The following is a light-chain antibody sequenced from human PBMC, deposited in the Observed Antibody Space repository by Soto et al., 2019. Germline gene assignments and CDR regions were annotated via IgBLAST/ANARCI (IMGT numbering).Light chain of an antibody. J-gene: IGKJ1*01. Sequence: DIQMTQSPSTLSASVGDRVTITCRASQSISSWLAWYQQKPGKAPKLLIYDASSLESGVPSRFSGSGSGTEFTLTLSSPQPDDFATYYRQQDNSYPKTFGQGTKVEIK. CDR2: DAS. CDR1: QSISSW. V-gene: IGKV1-5*01. CDR3: QQDNSYPKT.